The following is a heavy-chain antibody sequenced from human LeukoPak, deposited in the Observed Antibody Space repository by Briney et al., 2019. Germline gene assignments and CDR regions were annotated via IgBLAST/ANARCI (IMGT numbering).Heavy chain of an antibody. Sequence: GGSLRLSCAASGFTFSNAWMSWVRQAPGKGLEWVGRIRSRTDGGTTDYAAPVKGRFTISRDDSKKTLYLQMNSLKTEDTAVYYCAKGFGSYDSSDFDSWGQGTLVTVSS. CDR3: AKGFGSYDSSDFDS. CDR1: GFTFSNAW. J-gene: IGHJ4*02. CDR2: IRSRTDGGTT. V-gene: IGHV3-15*07. D-gene: IGHD3-22*01.